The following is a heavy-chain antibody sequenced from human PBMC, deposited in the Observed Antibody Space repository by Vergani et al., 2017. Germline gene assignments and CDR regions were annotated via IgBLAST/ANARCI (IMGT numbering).Heavy chain of an antibody. CDR1: SYSISSGYY. V-gene: IGHV4-38-2*02. Sequence: QVQLQESGPGLVKPSETLSLTCTVSSYSISSGYYWGWIRQPPGKGLEWIGSIYHSGSTYYNPSLKSRVTISVDTSKNQFSLKLSSVTAADTAVYYCAILGHTVTTSDFDYWGQGTLVTVSS. J-gene: IGHJ4*02. CDR2: IYHSGST. CDR3: AILGHTVTTSDFDY. D-gene: IGHD4-17*01.